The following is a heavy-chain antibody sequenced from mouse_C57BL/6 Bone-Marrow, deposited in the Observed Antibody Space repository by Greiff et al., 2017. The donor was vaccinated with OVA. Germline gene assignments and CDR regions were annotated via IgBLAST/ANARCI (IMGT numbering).Heavy chain of an antibody. CDR2: IHPNSGST. CDR1: GYTFTSYW. D-gene: IGHD2-12*01. CDR3: VTILRPYLDD. Sequence: QVQLQQPGAELVKPGASVKLSCKASGYTFTSYWMHWVKQRPGQGLEWIGMIHPNSGSTNYNEKFKSKATLTVDKSSSTAYMQLSSLTSEDAAVYFCVTILRPYLDDWGKGTTLTVSS. V-gene: IGHV1-64*01. J-gene: IGHJ2*01.